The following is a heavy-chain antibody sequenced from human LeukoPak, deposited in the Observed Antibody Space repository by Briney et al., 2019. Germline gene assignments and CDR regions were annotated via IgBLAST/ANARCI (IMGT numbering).Heavy chain of an antibody. D-gene: IGHD3-3*01. CDR2: IYYSGST. CDR1: GGSIGSYY. Sequence: SETLSLTCTVSGGSIGSYYWSWIRQPPGKGLEWIGYIYYSGSTNYNPSLKSRVTISVDTSKNQFSLKLSSVTAADTAVYYCAREAKDSITIFGVTNDAFDIWGQGTMVTVSS. V-gene: IGHV4-59*01. CDR3: AREAKDSITIFGVTNDAFDI. J-gene: IGHJ3*02.